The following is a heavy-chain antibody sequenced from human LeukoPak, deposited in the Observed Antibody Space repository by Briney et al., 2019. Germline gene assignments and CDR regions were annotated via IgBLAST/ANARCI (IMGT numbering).Heavy chain of an antibody. CDR1: GFTFSSHA. V-gene: IGHV3-30*01. CDR3: ARDYRVGCTGGACYPIDY. CDR2: ISYEGSNP. Sequence: PGRSLRLSCAASGFTFSSHAMHWVRQAPGKGLELVAVISYEGSNPYYAGSVRGRFTISRDNSKNTLNLQMNSLRDEDTALYYCARDYRVGCTGGACYPIDYWGQGTLVTVSS. J-gene: IGHJ4*02. D-gene: IGHD2-8*02.